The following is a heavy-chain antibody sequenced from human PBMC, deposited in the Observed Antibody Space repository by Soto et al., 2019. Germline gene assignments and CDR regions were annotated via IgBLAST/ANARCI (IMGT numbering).Heavy chain of an antibody. Sequence: SETLALTCAVSGGSIRSNNLGSCVRQPPGKGLEWIAEIYHSGSTNYNPSLKSRVTMSVDKSRDQFSVRLSSVTAADTAVYYCAGRRDGSGSLDFWGQGTLVTVHS. D-gene: IGHD3-10*01. CDR3: AGRRDGSGSLDF. CDR1: GGSIRSNNL. V-gene: IGHV4-4*02. CDR2: IYHSGST. J-gene: IGHJ4*02.